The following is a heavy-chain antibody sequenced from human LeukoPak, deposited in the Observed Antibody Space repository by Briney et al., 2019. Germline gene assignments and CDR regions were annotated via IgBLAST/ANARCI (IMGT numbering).Heavy chain of an antibody. CDR3: ARGSGVQLPFDY. Sequence: GGSLRLSCAASGFTFTSYTMRWVRQAPGKGLEWVLSISSSSSYIYYADSVKGRFTISRDDAKNSLSLQMNSLRAEDTAVYYCARGSGVQLPFDYWGQGTLVTVSS. J-gene: IGHJ4*02. D-gene: IGHD1-1*01. V-gene: IGHV3-21*01. CDR1: GFTFTSYT. CDR2: ISSSSSYI.